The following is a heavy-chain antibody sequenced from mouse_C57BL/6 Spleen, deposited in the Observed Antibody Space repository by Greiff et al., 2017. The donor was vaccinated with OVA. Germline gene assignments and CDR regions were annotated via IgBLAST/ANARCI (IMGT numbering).Heavy chain of an antibody. Sequence: QVQLQQPGAELVKPGASVKLSCKASGYTFTSYWMPWVKQRPGQGLEWIGMIHPNSGSTNYNEKFKSKATLTVDKSSSTAYMQLSSLTSEDSAVDYCARGDYGNFYWYFDVWGTGTTVTVSS. CDR1: GYTFTSYW. V-gene: IGHV1-64*01. D-gene: IGHD2-1*01. CDR3: ARGDYGNFYWYFDV. J-gene: IGHJ1*03. CDR2: IHPNSGST.